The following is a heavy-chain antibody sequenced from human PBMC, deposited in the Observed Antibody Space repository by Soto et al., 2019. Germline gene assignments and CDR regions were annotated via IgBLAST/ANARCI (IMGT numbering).Heavy chain of an antibody. J-gene: IGHJ3*02. CDR2: IWYDGSNK. Sequence: GGSLRLSCAASGFTFSSYGMHWVRQAPGKGPEWVAVIWYDGSNKYYADSVKGRFTISRDNSKNTLYLQMNSLRAEDTAVYYCARDLHSSGWPYAFDIWGQGTMVTVSS. D-gene: IGHD6-19*01. CDR1: GFTFSSYG. CDR3: ARDLHSSGWPYAFDI. V-gene: IGHV3-33*01.